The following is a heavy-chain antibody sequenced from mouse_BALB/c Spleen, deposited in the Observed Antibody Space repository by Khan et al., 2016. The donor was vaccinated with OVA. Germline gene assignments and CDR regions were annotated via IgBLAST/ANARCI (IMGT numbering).Heavy chain of an antibody. D-gene: IGHD2-10*01. CDR1: GFSLTNYG. J-gene: IGHJ4*01. Sequence: QVQLKQSGPDLVAPSQSLSITCTISGFSLTNYGVHWVRQPPGKGLEWLVVIWHDGSTTYNSALKSRLTVSKDDSKSQVFLKMNSHQTDDTAMYFCARQPYYHYNIMDYWGQGTSVTVSA. CDR2: IWHDGST. V-gene: IGHV2-6-1*01. CDR3: ARQPYYHYNIMDY.